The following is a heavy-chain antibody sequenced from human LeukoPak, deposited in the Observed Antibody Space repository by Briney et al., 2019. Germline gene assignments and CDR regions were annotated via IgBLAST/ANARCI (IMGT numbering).Heavy chain of an antibody. J-gene: IGHJ4*02. CDR2: ISYDGSNK. CDR1: GFTFSSYV. Sequence: PGRSLRLSCAASGFTFSSYVMHCVRQAPGKGLEWVAVISYDGSNKYYADSVKGRFTISRDNSKNTLYLQMNSLRAEDTAVYYCAKDSAYYDSSGYDYWGQGTLVTVSS. CDR3: AKDSAYYDSSGYDY. D-gene: IGHD3-22*01. V-gene: IGHV3-30*18.